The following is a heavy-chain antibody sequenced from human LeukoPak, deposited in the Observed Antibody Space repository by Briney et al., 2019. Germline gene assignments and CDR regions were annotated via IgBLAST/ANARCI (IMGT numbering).Heavy chain of an antibody. V-gene: IGHV3-33*03. D-gene: IGHD1-7*01. CDR3: AKDITGELRFDP. J-gene: IGHJ5*02. CDR1: GFPFSAYA. CDR2: IWYDGSRK. Sequence: PGGSLKLSCAASGFPFSAYAMHWVRQAPGKGLEWVAVIWYDGSRKIYAKSVKGRFTISRDNAKNSLYLQMNSLRAEDTALYYCAKDITGELRFDPWGQGTLVTVSS.